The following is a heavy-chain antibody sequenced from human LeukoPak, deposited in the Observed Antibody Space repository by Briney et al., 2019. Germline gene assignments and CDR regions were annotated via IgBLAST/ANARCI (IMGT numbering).Heavy chain of an antibody. D-gene: IGHD5-18*01. V-gene: IGHV2-70*01. Sequence: EAGPTLVNPTQTLTLTCTFSGFSLSTSGMCVSWIRQPPGKALEWLALIDWDDDKYYSTTLKPRLTISKDPSKNQVVLTMTNMDPVDTATYYCARASVDTAMAVDYWGQGTLVTVSS. CDR1: GFSLSTSGMC. CDR2: IDWDDDK. J-gene: IGHJ4*02. CDR3: ARASVDTAMAVDY.